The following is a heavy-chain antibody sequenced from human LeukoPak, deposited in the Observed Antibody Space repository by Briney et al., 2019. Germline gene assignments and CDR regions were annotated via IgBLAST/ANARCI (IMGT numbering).Heavy chain of an antibody. CDR3: AKDHAAAVVPRRFDY. J-gene: IGHJ4*02. CDR2: IYYAGGDT. D-gene: IGHD2-21*01. V-gene: IGHV3-23*01. CDR1: GFTFNSYA. Sequence: GGSLRLSCAASGFTFNSYAMSWVRQAPGKGPEWVSTIYYAGGDTYYADSVKGRFTVSRDNINNALHLQMDSLRVEDTAVYYCAKDHAAAVVPRRFDYWGRGTLVTVSS.